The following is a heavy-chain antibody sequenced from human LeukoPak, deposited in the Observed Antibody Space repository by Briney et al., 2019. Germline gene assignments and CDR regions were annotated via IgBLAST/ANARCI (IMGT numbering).Heavy chain of an antibody. V-gene: IGHV4-34*01. J-gene: IGHJ4*02. D-gene: IGHD1-26*01. CDR1: GGSFSGYY. Sequence: SETLSLTCAVYGGSFSGYYWSWIRQPPGKGLEWIGEINHSGSTNYNPSLKSRVTISVDTSKNQFSLKLNSMTATDTAVYYCARHSGSYYDNYDYWGQGTLVTVSS. CDR2: INHSGST. CDR3: ARHSGSYYDNYDY.